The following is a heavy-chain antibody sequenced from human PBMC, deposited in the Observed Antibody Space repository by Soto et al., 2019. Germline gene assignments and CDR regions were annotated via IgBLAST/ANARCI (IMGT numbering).Heavy chain of an antibody. CDR1: GYTFTSYG. CDR2: INAGNGNT. V-gene: IGHV1-3*01. J-gene: IGHJ4*02. CDR3: AREDYYDSSGPWYYFDY. Sequence: ASVKVSCKASGYTFTSYGISWVRQAPGQRLEWMGWINAGNGNTKYSQKFQGRVTITRDTSASTAYMELSSLRSEDTAVYYCAREDYYDSSGPWYYFDYGGQGTLVTVPS. D-gene: IGHD3-22*01.